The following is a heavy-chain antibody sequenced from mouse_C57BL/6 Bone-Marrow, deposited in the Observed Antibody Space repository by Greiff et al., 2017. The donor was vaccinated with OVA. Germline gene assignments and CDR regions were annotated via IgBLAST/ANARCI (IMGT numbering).Heavy chain of an antibody. CDR3: AKEGYWYFDD. CDR1: GYTFTSYG. J-gene: IGHJ1*03. V-gene: IGHV1-81*01. Sequence: QVQLKESGAELARPGASVKLSCKASGYTFTSYGISWVKQRTGQGLEWIGEIYPRSGNTYYNEKFKGKATLTADKSSSTAYMELRSLTSEDSAVYFCAKEGYWYFDDWGTGTTVTVSS. CDR2: IYPRSGNT.